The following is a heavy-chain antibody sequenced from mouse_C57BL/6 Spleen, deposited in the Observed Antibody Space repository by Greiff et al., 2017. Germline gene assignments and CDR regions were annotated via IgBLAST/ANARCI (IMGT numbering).Heavy chain of an antibody. Sequence: QVQLQQSGAELVRPGASVTLSCKASGYTFTDYEMHWVKQTPVHGLEWIGAIDPETGGTAYNQKFTGKAILTADKASRTAYMELRRLTSEDSAVYYCTRGGYSNFAYWGQGTLVTVSA. V-gene: IGHV1-15*01. CDR3: TRGGYSNFAY. CDR2: IDPETGGT. CDR1: GYTFTDYE. D-gene: IGHD2-5*01. J-gene: IGHJ3*01.